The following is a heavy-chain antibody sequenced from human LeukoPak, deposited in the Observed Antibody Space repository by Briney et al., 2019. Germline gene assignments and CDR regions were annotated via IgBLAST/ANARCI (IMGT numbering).Heavy chain of an antibody. D-gene: IGHD6-13*01. J-gene: IGHJ3*01. CDR1: GFTFSRDW. CDR2: ISDDGSIT. CDR3: AKARIAAAGTGAFDV. Sequence: GGSLRLSCAASGFTFSRDWMHWVRQAPGKGLVWVSRISDDGSITTYADSVQGRFTISRDNAKSTVFLQMNSLRDEDTAVYFCAKARIAAAGTGAFDVWGQGTMITVSS. V-gene: IGHV3-74*03.